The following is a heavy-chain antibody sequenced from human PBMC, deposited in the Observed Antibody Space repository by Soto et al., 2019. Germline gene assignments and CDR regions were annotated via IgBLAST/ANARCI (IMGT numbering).Heavy chain of an antibody. Sequence: GGSLRLSCAASGFTFSYYYITGVRQAPGKGLEWVSVIYSGNTGTTYYAGSVKGRFTISRDISKNTVYLQMNSLRAEDTAVYYCARDGSSRPTEYWGQGTLVTVSS. CDR3: ARDGSSRPTEY. D-gene: IGHD3-10*01. J-gene: IGHJ4*02. V-gene: IGHV3-66*01. CDR1: GFTFSYYY. CDR2: IYSGNTGTT.